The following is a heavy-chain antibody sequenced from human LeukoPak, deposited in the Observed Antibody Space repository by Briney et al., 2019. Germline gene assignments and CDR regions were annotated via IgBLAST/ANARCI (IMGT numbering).Heavy chain of an antibody. D-gene: IGHD6-13*01. CDR3: ARGRGIAAAGSDY. CDR2: IKQDGSEK. V-gene: IGHV3-7*01. J-gene: IGHJ4*02. Sequence: GGSLRLSCAASGFTFSHAWMGWVRQAPGKGLEWVANIKQDGSEKYYVDSVKGRFTISRDNAKNSLYLQMNSLRAEDTAVYYCARGRGIAAAGSDYWGQGTLVTVSS. CDR1: GFTFSHAW.